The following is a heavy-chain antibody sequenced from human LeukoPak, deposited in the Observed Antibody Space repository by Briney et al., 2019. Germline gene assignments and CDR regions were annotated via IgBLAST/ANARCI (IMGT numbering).Heavy chain of an antibody. CDR1: GGSISGSNW. Sequence: SGTLSLTCDVSGGSISGSNWWSWVRQPPGKGLEWIGEIHHSGITNYKASLRSRVTLSVDKSANQFSLKLNSVTVTDTAVYYCARAATYYDITTYGHLDVWGRGTMVTVSS. CDR3: ARAATYYDITTYGHLDV. V-gene: IGHV4-4*02. D-gene: IGHD3-22*01. J-gene: IGHJ6*02. CDR2: IHHSGIT.